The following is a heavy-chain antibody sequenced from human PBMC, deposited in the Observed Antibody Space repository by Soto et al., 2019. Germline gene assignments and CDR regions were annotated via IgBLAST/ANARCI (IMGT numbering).Heavy chain of an antibody. V-gene: IGHV3-23*01. CDR2: ISGGGAGT. CDR1: GFTFNNYA. CDR3: ATGGGSRGYCGGSTCPPFDY. Sequence: EVPLLESGGRLVQPGESLRLSCAASGFTFNNYAMTWVRQAPGKGLEWVSVISGGGAGTYYADSVKGRFTVSRESSQHTLFLQMNSRRAEDTAIYYCATGGGSRGYCGGSTCPPFDYWGQGALVTVSS. D-gene: IGHD2-15*01. J-gene: IGHJ4*02.